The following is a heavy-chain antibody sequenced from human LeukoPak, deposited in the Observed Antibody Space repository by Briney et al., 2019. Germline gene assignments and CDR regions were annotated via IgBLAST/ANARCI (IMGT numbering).Heavy chain of an antibody. D-gene: IGHD3-3*01. J-gene: IGHJ4*02. CDR2: IYTSGST. V-gene: IGHV4-61*02. Sequence: SETLSLTCTVSGGSISSGNYYWSWIRQPAGKGLEWIGRIYTSGSTNYNLSLKSRVTISADTSKNQFSLKLSSVTAADTAVYYCARGCVWCGFDYWGQGTLVTVSS. CDR1: GGSISSGNYY. CDR3: ARGCVWCGFDY.